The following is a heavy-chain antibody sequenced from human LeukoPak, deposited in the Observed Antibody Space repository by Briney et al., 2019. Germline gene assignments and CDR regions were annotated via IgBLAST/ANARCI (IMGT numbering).Heavy chain of an antibody. CDR2: ITNNGTTI. D-gene: IGHD6-19*01. Sequence: PGGSLRLSCAASGFTFSSYAMNWVRQAPGKGLEWVSYITNNGTTIYYADSVKGRFTISRDNAENSLYLQMNSLRAEDTAIYYCARDQWQAYYYHGMDVWGQGTTVTVSS. V-gene: IGHV3-48*03. CDR1: GFTFSSYA. J-gene: IGHJ6*02. CDR3: ARDQWQAYYYHGMDV.